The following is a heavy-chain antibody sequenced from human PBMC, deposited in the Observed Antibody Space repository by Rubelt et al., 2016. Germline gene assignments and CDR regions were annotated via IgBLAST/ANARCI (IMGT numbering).Heavy chain of an antibody. J-gene: IGHJ6*02. V-gene: IGHV3-23*04. D-gene: IGHD2-15*01. CDR1: GVTFSHYA. Sequence: EVQLVESGGGLVQPGGSLRLSCAASGVTFSHYAMSWVRQAPGKGLEWVSSITGRGSSTYYADSVQGRITISRDNSKNTLNLQMNSLRAEDTAIYYCANAGSPYSVYYHYGMDVWGQGTTVTVSS. CDR2: ITGRGSST. CDR3: ANAGSPYSVYYHYGMDV.